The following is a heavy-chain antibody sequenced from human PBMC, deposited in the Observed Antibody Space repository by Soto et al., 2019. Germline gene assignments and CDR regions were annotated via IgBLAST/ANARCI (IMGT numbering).Heavy chain of an antibody. CDR3: ARRPSGWNWLDP. Sequence: GASVKVSCKASGYTFTSYDINWVRQATGQGLEWMGWMNPNSGNTGYAQKFQGRVTMTRNTSISTAYMELSSLRSEDTAVYYCARRPSGWNWLDPWGQGTLVTVYS. CDR2: MNPNSGNT. V-gene: IGHV1-8*01. CDR1: GYTFTSYD. D-gene: IGHD6-19*01. J-gene: IGHJ5*02.